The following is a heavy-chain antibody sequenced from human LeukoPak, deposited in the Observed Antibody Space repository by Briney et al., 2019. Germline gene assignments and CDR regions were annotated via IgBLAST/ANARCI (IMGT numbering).Heavy chain of an antibody. CDR2: ISSSSSYI. CDR3: ARGLGRLFTARAYWFDP. CDR1: GFTFSSYS. V-gene: IGHV3-21*01. Sequence: GGSLRLSCAASGFTFSSYSMNWVRQAPGKGLEWVSSISSSSSYIYYADSVRGRFTISRDNAKNSLYLQMNSLRAEDTAVYYCARGLGRLFTARAYWFDPWGQGTLVTVSS. D-gene: IGHD5-18*01. J-gene: IGHJ5*02.